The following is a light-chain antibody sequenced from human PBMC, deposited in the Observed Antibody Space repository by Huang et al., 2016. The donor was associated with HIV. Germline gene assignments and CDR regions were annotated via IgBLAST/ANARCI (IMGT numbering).Light chain of an antibody. CDR2: NAT. Sequence: EIVMTQSPPSLSVSPGESATLSCRASQAVSTSFAWYQQKSGHAPRLLIYNATTRAATLPARFSGSGSGTHFTLTISSLQSEDFAVYYCQQYNNWPLTFGGGTRVEIK. V-gene: IGKV3-15*01. CDR3: QQYNNWPLT. CDR1: QAVSTS. J-gene: IGKJ4*01.